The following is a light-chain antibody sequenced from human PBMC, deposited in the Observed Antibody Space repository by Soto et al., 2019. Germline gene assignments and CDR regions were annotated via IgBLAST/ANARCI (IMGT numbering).Light chain of an antibody. V-gene: IGKV3-11*01. CDR3: QQYQKLWT. Sequence: EVVLTQSPATLSLSPGEGATLSCRASQSIGNYLAWYQQKPGQAPRLLIYATSNRATGIPARFSGSGSATDFTLTTSTREPEDFAVYYCQQYQKLWTLGQGTKVDIK. CDR2: ATS. CDR1: QSIGNY. J-gene: IGKJ1*01.